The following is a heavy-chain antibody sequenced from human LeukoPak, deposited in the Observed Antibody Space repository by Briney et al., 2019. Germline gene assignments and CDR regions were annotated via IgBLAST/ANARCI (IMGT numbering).Heavy chain of an antibody. CDR2: IYHSGST. Sequence: SETLSLTCTVSGYSISSGYYWGWIRQPPGKGLEWIGSIYHSGSTYYNPSLKSRVTISVDTSKNQFSLKLSSVTAADTAVYYCARVRRYSSGDIDYWGQGTLVTVSS. D-gene: IGHD6-25*01. V-gene: IGHV4-38-2*02. CDR1: GYSISSGYY. CDR3: ARVRRYSSGDIDY. J-gene: IGHJ4*02.